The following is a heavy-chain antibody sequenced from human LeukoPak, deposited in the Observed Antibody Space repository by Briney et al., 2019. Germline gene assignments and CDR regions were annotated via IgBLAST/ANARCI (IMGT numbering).Heavy chain of an antibody. CDR1: GFTSSSYA. CDR3: AKVRADYVWGSYRSYFDY. V-gene: IGHV3-23*01. CDR2: ISGSGGST. D-gene: IGHD3-16*02. J-gene: IGHJ4*02. Sequence: GGSLRLSCAASGFTSSSYAMSWVRQAPGKGLEWVSAISGSGGSTYYADSVKGRFTISRDNSKNTLYLQMNSLRAEDTAVYYCAKVRADYVWGSYRSYFDYWGQGTLVTVSS.